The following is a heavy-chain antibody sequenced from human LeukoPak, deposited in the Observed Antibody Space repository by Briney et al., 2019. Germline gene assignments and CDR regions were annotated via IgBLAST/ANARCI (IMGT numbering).Heavy chain of an antibody. J-gene: IGHJ5*02. Sequence: SETLSLTCAVYGGSFSGYYWSWIRQPPGKGLEWIGEINHSGSTNYNPSLKSRVTISVDTSKNQFSLKLSSVTAADTAVYYCARVLPPGGWFDPWGQGTLVTVSS. CDR1: GGSFSGYY. CDR2: INHSGST. V-gene: IGHV4-34*01. CDR3: ARVLPPGGWFDP.